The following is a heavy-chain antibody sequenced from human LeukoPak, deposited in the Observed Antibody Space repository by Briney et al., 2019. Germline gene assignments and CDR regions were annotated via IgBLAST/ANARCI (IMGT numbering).Heavy chain of an antibody. CDR2: INSDGSST. V-gene: IGHV3-74*01. CDR3: ARDWQLVPLDY. Sequence: GGSLRLSCAASGFTFSSYWMHWVRQAPGKGLVWVSRINSDGSSTSYADSVKGRFTISRDNAKNTLYLQMNSLGAEDTAVYYCARDWQLVPLDYWGQGTLVTVSS. CDR1: GFTFSSYW. D-gene: IGHD6-6*01. J-gene: IGHJ4*02.